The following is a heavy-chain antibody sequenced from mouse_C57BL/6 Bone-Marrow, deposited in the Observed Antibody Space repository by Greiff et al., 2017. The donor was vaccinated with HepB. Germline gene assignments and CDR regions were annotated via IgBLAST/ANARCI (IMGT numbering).Heavy chain of an antibody. D-gene: IGHD1-1*01. CDR3: AHIPPYGSSFWYFDV. Sequence: QVTLKVSGPGILQSSQPLSLTCSFSGFSLSTSGMGVSWIRQPSGKGLEWLAHIYWDDDKRYNPSLKSRLTISKDTSRNQVFLKITSVDTADTATYYCAHIPPYGSSFWYFDVWGTGTTVTVSS. V-gene: IGHV8-12*01. J-gene: IGHJ1*03. CDR2: IYWDDDK. CDR1: GFSLSTSGMG.